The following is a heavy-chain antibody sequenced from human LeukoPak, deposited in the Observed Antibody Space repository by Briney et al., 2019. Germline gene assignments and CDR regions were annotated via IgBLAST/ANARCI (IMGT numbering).Heavy chain of an antibody. Sequence: KTSEILSLTCTVSGGSISSYYWSWIRQPPGKGLEWIGYIYYSGSTNYNPSLKSRVTISVDTSKNQFSLKLSSVTAADTAVYYCARDRYGDTTLDYWGQGTLVTVSS. V-gene: IGHV4-59*01. CDR1: GGSISSYY. D-gene: IGHD4-17*01. CDR3: ARDRYGDTTLDY. CDR2: IYYSGST. J-gene: IGHJ4*02.